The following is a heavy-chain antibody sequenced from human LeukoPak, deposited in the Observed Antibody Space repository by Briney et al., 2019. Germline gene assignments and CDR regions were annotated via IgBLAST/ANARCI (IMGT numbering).Heavy chain of an antibody. J-gene: IGHJ4*02. Sequence: GWSLRLSCAASGFTFSSYAMSWVRQAPGKGLEWVSAISGSGGSTYYADSVKGRFTISRDNSKNTLYLQMNSLRAEDTAVYYCAKDRDYYDSSGYYWGPTNYYFDYWGQGTLVTVSS. D-gene: IGHD3-22*01. CDR1: GFTFSSYA. V-gene: IGHV3-23*01. CDR3: AKDRDYYDSSGYYWGPTNYYFDY. CDR2: ISGSGGST.